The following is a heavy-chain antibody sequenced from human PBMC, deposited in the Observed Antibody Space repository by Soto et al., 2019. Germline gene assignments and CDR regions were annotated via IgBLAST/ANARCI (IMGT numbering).Heavy chain of an antibody. D-gene: IGHD6-19*01. CDR3: AKWGGWYPYYYGLDV. CDR2: ISGSIDTGGSA. Sequence: PGGSLRRSCAASGFSFGGYAMSWVRQAPGKGLEWVSGISGSIDTGGSAYYADSVKGRFTISRDNSKNTLFLQMHSVRAEDTAVYYCAKWGGWYPYYYGLDVWGQGTTVTVSS. J-gene: IGHJ6*02. CDR1: GFSFGGYA. V-gene: IGHV3-23*01.